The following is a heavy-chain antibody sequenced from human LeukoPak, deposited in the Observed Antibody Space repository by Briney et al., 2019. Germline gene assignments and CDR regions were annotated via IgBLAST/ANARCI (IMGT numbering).Heavy chain of an antibody. CDR3: ARRSGGYYNFDY. CDR2: ISSSGSPI. Sequence: GGSLRLSCAASGFTFSDYYMGWIRQAPGKGLEWVSYISSSGSPIYFADSVQGRFTISRDNAKSSLYLQMNSLRGEDTAVYYCARRSGGYYNFDYWGQGTLVTVSS. CDR1: GFTFSDYY. V-gene: IGHV3-11*04. D-gene: IGHD3-10*01. J-gene: IGHJ4*02.